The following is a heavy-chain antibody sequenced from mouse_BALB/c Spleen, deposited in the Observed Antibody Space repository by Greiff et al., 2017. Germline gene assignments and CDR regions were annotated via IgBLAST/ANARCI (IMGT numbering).Heavy chain of an antibody. CDR2: ISSGGSYT. CDR3: GRGGEGVDY. CDR1: GFTFSSYG. J-gene: IGHJ3*01. Sequence: EVMLVESGGDLVKPGGSLKLSCAASGFTFSSYGMSWVRQTPDKRLEWVATISSGGSYTYYPDSVKGRFTISRDNAKNTLYLQMSSLKSEDTAMYYCGRGGEGVDYWGQGTLVTVSA. V-gene: IGHV5-6*01.